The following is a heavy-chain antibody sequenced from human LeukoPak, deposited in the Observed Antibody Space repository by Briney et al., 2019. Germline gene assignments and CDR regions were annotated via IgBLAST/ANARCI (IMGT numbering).Heavy chain of an antibody. Sequence: SETLSLTCAVYGGSFSGYYWSWIRQPPGKGLEWIGEINHSGSTNYNPSLKSRVTISVDTSKNQFSLKLSSVTAADTAVYYCARVGGSGYYYFDYWGQGTLVTVSS. V-gene: IGHV4-34*01. CDR2: INHSGST. CDR3: ARVGGSGYYYFDY. CDR1: GGSFSGYY. D-gene: IGHD3-22*01. J-gene: IGHJ4*02.